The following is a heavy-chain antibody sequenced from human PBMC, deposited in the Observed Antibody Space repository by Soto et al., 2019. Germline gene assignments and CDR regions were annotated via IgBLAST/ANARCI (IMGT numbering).Heavy chain of an antibody. D-gene: IGHD1-1*01. V-gene: IGHV3-30*18. J-gene: IGHJ4*02. CDR1: GFTFSSYG. CDR3: AKDRRSGTYYFDY. Sequence: GGSLRLSCAASGFTFSSYGMHWVRQAPGKGLEWVAVISYDGSNKYYADSVKGRFTISRDNSKNTLYLQMNSLRAEDTAVYYCAKDRRSGTYYFDYWGQGTLVTVSS. CDR2: ISYDGSNK.